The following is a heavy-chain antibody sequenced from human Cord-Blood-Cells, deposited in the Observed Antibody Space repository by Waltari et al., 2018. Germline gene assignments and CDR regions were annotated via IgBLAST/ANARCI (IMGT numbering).Heavy chain of an antibody. Sequence: QLQLQESGPGLVQPSETLSLTCTVPGGSISSSSYYWGWIRQPPGKGLEWIGSIYYSGRTYYNPSRKSRVTISVDTSKNQFSLKLSSVTAADTAVYYCAHAYYDSSGYYYPNWYFDLWGRGTLVTVSS. CDR3: AHAYYDSSGYYYPNWYFDL. CDR2: IYYSGRT. D-gene: IGHD3-22*01. J-gene: IGHJ2*01. CDR1: GGSISSSSYY. V-gene: IGHV4-39*01.